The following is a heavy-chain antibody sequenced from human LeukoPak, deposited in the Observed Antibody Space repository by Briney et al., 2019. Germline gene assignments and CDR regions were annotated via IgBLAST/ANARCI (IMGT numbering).Heavy chain of an antibody. J-gene: IGHJ4*02. V-gene: IGHV1-69*01. CDR2: IIPIFGTA. D-gene: IGHD3-10*01. CDR1: GGTFSSYA. Sequence: SVKVSCKASGGTFSSYAISWVRQAPGQGLEWMGGIIPIFGTANYAQKFQGRVTITADESTSTAYMELSSLRSEDTAAYYCARGSWFGEFPFDYWGQGTLVTVSS. CDR3: ARGSWFGEFPFDY.